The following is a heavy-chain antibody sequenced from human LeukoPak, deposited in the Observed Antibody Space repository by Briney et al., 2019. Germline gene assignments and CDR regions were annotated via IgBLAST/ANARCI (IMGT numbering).Heavy chain of an antibody. CDR3: ARDREQWLAVDAFDI. CDR2: IRGSDGTT. D-gene: IGHD6-19*01. CDR1: GFISSNYA. V-gene: IGHV3-23*01. J-gene: IGHJ3*02. Sequence: PGGSLRLSCAAPGFISSNYAMSWVRQTLVKGLEWVSTIRGSDGTTYYADSVKGRFTISRDNSKNTLYLQMNSLRAEDTAVYYCARDREQWLAVDAFDIWGQGTMVTVSS.